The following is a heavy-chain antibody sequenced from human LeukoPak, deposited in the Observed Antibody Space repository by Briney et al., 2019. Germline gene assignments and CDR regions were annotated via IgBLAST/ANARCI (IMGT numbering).Heavy chain of an antibody. CDR2: ISGSGGNT. J-gene: IGHJ6*04. D-gene: IGHD3-22*01. CDR3: AKGKKLPMIEEDV. Sequence: GGSLRLSCAASGFTFSSYAMSWVRQAPGKGLEWVSAISGSGGNTYYSDSVKGRFTISRDNSKNTLYLQMNSLRAEDTAVYYCAKGKKLPMIEEDVWGNGTTVTVSS. CDR1: GFTFSSYA. V-gene: IGHV3-23*01.